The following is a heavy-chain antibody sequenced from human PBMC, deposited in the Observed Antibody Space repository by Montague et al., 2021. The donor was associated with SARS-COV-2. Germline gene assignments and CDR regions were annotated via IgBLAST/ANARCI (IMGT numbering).Heavy chain of an antibody. CDR2: IYYSGST. J-gene: IGHJ6*02. D-gene: IGHD4-17*01. CDR1: GGSMYSYY. Sequence: SETLSLTCTVSGGSMYSYYWSWIRQPPGKGLEWVGYIYYSGSTKYSPSLKSRVTISVDTSKNQFSLKLSSLTVADTAVYYCARVVGNYGQNYFGMNVWGQGTTVTVSS. CDR3: ARVVGNYGQNYFGMNV. V-gene: IGHV4-59*01.